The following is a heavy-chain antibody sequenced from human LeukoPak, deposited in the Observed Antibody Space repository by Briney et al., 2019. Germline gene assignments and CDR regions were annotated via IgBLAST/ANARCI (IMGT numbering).Heavy chain of an antibody. CDR1: GFTFKNHG. CDR3: AKDIAARYLDY. Sequence: GRSLRLSCAASGFTFKNHGMHWVSQAPGKWMEWVAIIWYDGSNKYYADSVKGRFTISRDNSKNTLYLQMNSLRAEDTAVYYCAKDIAARYLDYWGQGTLVTVSS. V-gene: IGHV3-33*06. D-gene: IGHD6-6*01. CDR2: IWYDGSNK. J-gene: IGHJ4*02.